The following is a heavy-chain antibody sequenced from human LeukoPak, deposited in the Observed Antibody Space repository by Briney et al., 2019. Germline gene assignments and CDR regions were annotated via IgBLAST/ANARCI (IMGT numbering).Heavy chain of an antibody. V-gene: IGHV4-59*04. Sequence: SETLSLTCTVSGGSISSYYWSWIRQPPGKGLEWIANIYYSGSTYYNPSLKSRVTISVDTSKNQFSLKLSSVTAADTAVYYCAGLIRPGWFDPWGQGTLVTVSS. CDR2: IYYSGST. CDR1: GGSISSYY. CDR3: AGLIRPGWFDP. J-gene: IGHJ5*02. D-gene: IGHD2-8*01.